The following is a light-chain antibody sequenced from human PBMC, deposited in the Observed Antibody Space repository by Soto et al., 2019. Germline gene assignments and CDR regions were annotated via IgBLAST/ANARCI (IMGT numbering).Light chain of an antibody. CDR1: QSVSSY. CDR2: DAS. J-gene: IGKJ1*01. Sequence: EIVLTQSPATLSLSPGERATLSCRASQSVSSYLAWYQQKPGQAPRLLIYDASNRATGIPARFSGSGSGTDFTLTISSLEPEDFAVYYCQQRSNWQGTFGQGTKV. V-gene: IGKV3-11*01. CDR3: QQRSNWQGT.